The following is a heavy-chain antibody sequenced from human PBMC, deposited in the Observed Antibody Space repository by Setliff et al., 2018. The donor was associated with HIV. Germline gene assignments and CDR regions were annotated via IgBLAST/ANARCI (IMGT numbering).Heavy chain of an antibody. CDR2: IYHSGTT. CDR3: AREAVLFGGSYRFDY. V-gene: IGHV4-4*02. Sequence: SETLSLTCAVSGGSISSSNWWSWVRQPPGKGLEWIGEIYHSGTTNYNPSLKSRVTISVDKSKKQFSLKLWSVTAADTAVYYCAREAVLFGGSYRFDYWGQGTLVTVSS. J-gene: IGHJ4*02. D-gene: IGHD1-26*01. CDR1: GGSISSSNW.